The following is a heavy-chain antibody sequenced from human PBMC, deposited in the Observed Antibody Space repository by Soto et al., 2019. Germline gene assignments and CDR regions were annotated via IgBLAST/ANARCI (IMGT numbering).Heavy chain of an antibody. D-gene: IGHD3-16*01. V-gene: IGHV3-74*01. CDR2: ITNDGKSA. CDR1: GFTFSSYW. J-gene: IGHJ6*04. Sequence: VQLVESGGGLVQPGGALRLSCAASGFTFSSYWMQWVRQTPGKGLVWVGRITNDGKSAYYADSVKGRFTISRDDAKHTVYLQMNGLRDDDTAVFYCARDTWGGPDFWGKGTTVIVTS. CDR3: ARDTWGGPDF.